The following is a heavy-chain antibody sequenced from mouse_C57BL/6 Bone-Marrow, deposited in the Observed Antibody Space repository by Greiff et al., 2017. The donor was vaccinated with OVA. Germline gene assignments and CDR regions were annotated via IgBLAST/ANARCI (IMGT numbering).Heavy chain of an antibody. J-gene: IGHJ3*01. V-gene: IGHV1-26*01. CDR3: ARHLIYYDYDWFAY. Sequence: VQLQQSGPELVKPGASVKISCKASGYTFTDYYMNWVKQSHGKSLEWIGAINPNNGGTSYNQKFKGKATLTVDKSSSTAYMELRSLTSEDSAVYYCARHLIYYDYDWFAYWGQGTLVTVSA. CDR2: INPNNGGT. CDR1: GYTFTDYY. D-gene: IGHD2-4*01.